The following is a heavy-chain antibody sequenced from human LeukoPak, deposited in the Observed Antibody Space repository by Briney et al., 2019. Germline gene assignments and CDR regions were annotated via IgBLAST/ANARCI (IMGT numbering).Heavy chain of an antibody. V-gene: IGHV4-39*07. Sequence: SETLSLTCTVSGGSISSSSYYWGWIRQPPGMGLEWIGEINHSGFTNYNPSLKSRVTISVDTSKSQFSLRLSSVTAADTGVYYCARLNTGPSYYGSGSDNWFDPWGQGALVTVSS. D-gene: IGHD3-10*01. CDR1: GGSISSSSYY. J-gene: IGHJ5*02. CDR2: INHSGFT. CDR3: ARLNTGPSYYGSGSDNWFDP.